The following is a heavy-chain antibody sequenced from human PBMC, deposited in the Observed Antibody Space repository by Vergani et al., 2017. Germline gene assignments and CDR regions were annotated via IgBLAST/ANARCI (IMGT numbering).Heavy chain of an antibody. Sequence: QVQLVQSGAEVKKPGASVKVSCKASEYSFSAFYIHWVRQAPGQGLEWMGWINPNNGGSNYVQKFQDRVTMTRDTSITTAYMELSRLRSDDTTVYYCARMVNCITTNCYDHTCWGQGTLVTVSS. CDR2: INPNNGGS. CDR1: EYSFSAFY. CDR3: ARMVNCITTNCYDHTC. D-gene: IGHD2-2*01. J-gene: IGHJ4*02. V-gene: IGHV1-2*02.